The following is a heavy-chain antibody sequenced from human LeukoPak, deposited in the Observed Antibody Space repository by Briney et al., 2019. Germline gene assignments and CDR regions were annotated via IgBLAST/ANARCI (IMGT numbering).Heavy chain of an antibody. D-gene: IGHD6-19*01. CDR2: IYPGDSDT. J-gene: IGHJ4*02. CDR1: GYSFTSYW. Sequence: GESLKISCKGSGYSFTSYWIGWVRQMPGKGLEWMGIIYPGDSDTRYSPSFQGQVTISADKSISTAYLQWSGLKASDTAMYYCARKGGSGWYSDYYFDYWGQGTLVTVSS. V-gene: IGHV5-51*01. CDR3: ARKGGSGWYSDYYFDY.